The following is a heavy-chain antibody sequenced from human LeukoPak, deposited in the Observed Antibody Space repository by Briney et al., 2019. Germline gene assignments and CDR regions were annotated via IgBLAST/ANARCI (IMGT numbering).Heavy chain of an antibody. CDR3: ARAPNTMVRGVIKVHFDY. CDR2: IYYSGST. CDR1: GGSISSYY. V-gene: IGHV4-59*01. D-gene: IGHD3-10*01. Sequence: PSETLSLTCTVSGGSISSYYWSWIRQPPGKGLEWFGYIYYSGSTKYNPSLKSRVTISVDTSKTQFSLKLSSVPAADTAVYYCARAPNTMVRGVIKVHFDYWGQGTLVTVSS. J-gene: IGHJ4*02.